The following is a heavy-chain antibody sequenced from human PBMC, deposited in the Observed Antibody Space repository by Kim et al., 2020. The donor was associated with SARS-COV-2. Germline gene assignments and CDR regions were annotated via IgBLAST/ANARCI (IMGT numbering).Heavy chain of an antibody. CDR3: ARVPNISSLGSSWYYAASWFDP. CDR1: GFTFDDYG. Sequence: GGSLRLSCAASGFTFDDYGMSWVRQAPGKGLEWVSGINWNGGSTGYADSVKGRFTISRDNAKNSLYLQMNSLRAEDTALYHCARVPNISSLGSSWYYAASWFDPWGQGTLVTVSS. J-gene: IGHJ5*02. CDR2: INWNGGST. V-gene: IGHV3-20*01. D-gene: IGHD6-13*01.